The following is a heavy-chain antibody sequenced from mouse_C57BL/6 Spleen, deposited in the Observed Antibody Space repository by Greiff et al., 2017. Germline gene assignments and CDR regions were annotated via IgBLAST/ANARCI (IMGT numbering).Heavy chain of an antibody. CDR1: GYAFSSSW. CDR2: IYPGDGDT. J-gene: IGHJ1*03. CDR3: GRDYYGPYFDV. V-gene: IGHV1-82*01. D-gene: IGHD1-1*01. Sequence: QVQLQQSGPELVKPGASVKISCKASGYAFSSSWMNWVKQRPGKGLEWIGRIYPGDGDTNYNGKFKGKATLTADKSSSTAYMQHSSRTSEDSAVYFCGRDYYGPYFDVWGTGTTVTVSS.